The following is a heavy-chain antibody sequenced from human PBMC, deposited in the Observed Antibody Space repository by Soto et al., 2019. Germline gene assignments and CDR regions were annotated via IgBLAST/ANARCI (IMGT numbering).Heavy chain of an antibody. CDR1: GGSISTYY. CDR2: IYYSGST. D-gene: IGHD6-19*01. Sequence: PSETLSLTCTVSGGSISTYYWSWIRQPPGKGLEWIGYIYYSGSTSYNPSLESRVTISVDTSKNQFSLKLRSVTAADTAVYYCASDRSSGWDQGYDMDVWGQGTTVTVSS. J-gene: IGHJ6*02. CDR3: ASDRSSGWDQGYDMDV. V-gene: IGHV4-59*01.